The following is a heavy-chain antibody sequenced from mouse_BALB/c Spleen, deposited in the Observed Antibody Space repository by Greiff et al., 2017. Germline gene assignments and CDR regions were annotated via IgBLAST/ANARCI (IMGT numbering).Heavy chain of an antibody. J-gene: IGHJ3*01. Sequence: QVQLKQSGAELAKPGASVKMSCKASGYTFTSYWMHWVKQRPGQGLEWIGYINPSTGYTEYNQKFKDKATLTADKSSSTAYMQLSSLTSEDSAVYYCARSLTGIFAYWGQGTLVTVSA. V-gene: IGHV1-7*01. CDR2: INPSTGYT. CDR3: ARSLTGIFAY. D-gene: IGHD4-1*01. CDR1: GYTFTSYW.